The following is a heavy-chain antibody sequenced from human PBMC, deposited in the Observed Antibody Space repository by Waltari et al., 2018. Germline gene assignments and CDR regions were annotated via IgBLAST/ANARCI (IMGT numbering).Heavy chain of an antibody. Sequence: QVQLQESGPGLVKPSETLSLTCTGSGGSISIYYWSWIRQPPGKGLEWIGNIYYSGSTNYNPSLKSRVTISVDTSKNQFSLKLSSVTAADTAVYYCARLDRELPYYYGMDVWGQGTTVTVSS. V-gene: IGHV4-59*08. D-gene: IGHD1-26*01. J-gene: IGHJ6*02. CDR2: IYYSGST. CDR3: ARLDRELPYYYGMDV. CDR1: GGSISIYY.